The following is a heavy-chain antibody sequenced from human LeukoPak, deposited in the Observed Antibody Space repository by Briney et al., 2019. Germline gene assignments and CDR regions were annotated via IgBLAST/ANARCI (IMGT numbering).Heavy chain of an antibody. J-gene: IGHJ4*02. CDR3: AIHYYDSSGFDY. CDR1: GFTFSSYW. Sequence: GGSLRLSCAASGFTFSSYWMHWVRQAPGKGLVWVSRINSDGSSTYYADSVKGRFTISRDNSKNTLYLQMNSLRAEDTAVYYCAIHYYDSSGFDYWGQGTLVTVSS. CDR2: INSDGSST. D-gene: IGHD3-22*01. V-gene: IGHV3-74*01.